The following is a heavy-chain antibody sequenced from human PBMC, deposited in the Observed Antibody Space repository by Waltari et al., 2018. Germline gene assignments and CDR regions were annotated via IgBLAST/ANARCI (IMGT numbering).Heavy chain of an antibody. CDR1: GGPFSAYY. D-gene: IGHD1-26*01. CDR2: IKQSGLT. J-gene: IGHJ4*02. CDR3: AGGTASAWELGHS. Sequence: QVQLHQGGAGLLKPSETLSLTCVVYGGPFSAYYWSWIRQPPGKGLEWLGEIKQSGLTNYNPSVKSRATMSLDTSKNQFSLKLSSLTAADTAVYYCAGGTASAWELGHSWGQGTLVTVSS. V-gene: IGHV4-34*01.